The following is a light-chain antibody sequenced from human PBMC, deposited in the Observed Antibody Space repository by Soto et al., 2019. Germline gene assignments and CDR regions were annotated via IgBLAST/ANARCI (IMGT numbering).Light chain of an antibody. Sequence: DVQMTQSPSSLSASVGDRVTITCRASQPISNYLNWYQQKAGEAPKVLIFGASSLQSGVPSKFSGSGYGTDFTLIINNLHPDDFATYYCQQTHAVTLTFGPGTRL. CDR3: QQTHAVTLT. CDR1: QPISNY. V-gene: IGKV1-39*01. J-gene: IGKJ5*01. CDR2: GAS.